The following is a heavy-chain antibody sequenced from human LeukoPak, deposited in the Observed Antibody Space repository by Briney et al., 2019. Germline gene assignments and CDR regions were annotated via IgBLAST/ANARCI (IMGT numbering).Heavy chain of an antibody. J-gene: IGHJ4*02. Sequence: ASVKVSCKASGYTFTSYYMHWVRQAPGQGLEWMGIINPSGGSTSYAQEFQGRVTMTRDTSTSTVYMELSSLRSEDTAVYYRARSTAGDSAFDYWGQGTLVTVSS. CDR2: INPSGGST. CDR3: ARSTAGDSAFDY. D-gene: IGHD2-21*02. V-gene: IGHV1-46*01. CDR1: GYTFTSYY.